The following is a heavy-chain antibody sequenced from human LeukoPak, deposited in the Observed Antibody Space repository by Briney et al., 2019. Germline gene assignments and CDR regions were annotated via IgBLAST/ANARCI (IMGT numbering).Heavy chain of an antibody. CDR3: AGAVAGTNAFDI. CDR2: INPSGGST. J-gene: IGHJ3*02. CDR1: GYTFTSYY. Sequence: ASVKVSCKASGYTFTSYYMHWVRRAPGQGLEWMGIINPSGGSTSYAQKFQGRVTMTRDTSTSTVYMELSSLRSEDTAVYYCAGAVAGTNAFDIWGQGTMVTVSS. V-gene: IGHV1-46*01. D-gene: IGHD6-19*01.